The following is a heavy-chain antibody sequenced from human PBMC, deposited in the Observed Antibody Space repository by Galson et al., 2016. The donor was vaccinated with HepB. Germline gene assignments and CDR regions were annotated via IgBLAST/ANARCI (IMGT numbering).Heavy chain of an antibody. CDR2: TYYRSKWYN. CDR1: WDSVSSNSAA. J-gene: IGHJ5*02. Sequence: CAISWDSVSSNSAAWNWIRQSPSRGLEWLGRTYYRSKWYNDYAVSVKSRITINPDTSKNQFSLHLNPVTPEDTAVYYCAREDSSSIMLGFDPWGQGTLVTFSS. V-gene: IGHV6-1*01. D-gene: IGHD6-6*01. CDR3: AREDSSSIMLGFDP.